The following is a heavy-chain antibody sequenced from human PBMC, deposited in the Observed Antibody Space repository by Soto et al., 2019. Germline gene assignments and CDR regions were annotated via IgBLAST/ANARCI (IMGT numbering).Heavy chain of an antibody. CDR1: GFTFSSYA. V-gene: IGHV3-30-3*01. J-gene: IGHJ6*02. Sequence: PGGSLRLSCAASGFTFSSYAMHWVRQAPGKGLEWVAVISYDGSNKYYADSVKGRFTISRDNSKNTLYLQMNSLRAEDTAVYYSAGFLAVAGTTYGMDVWGQGTTVTVSS. D-gene: IGHD6-19*01. CDR2: ISYDGSNK. CDR3: AGFLAVAGTTYGMDV.